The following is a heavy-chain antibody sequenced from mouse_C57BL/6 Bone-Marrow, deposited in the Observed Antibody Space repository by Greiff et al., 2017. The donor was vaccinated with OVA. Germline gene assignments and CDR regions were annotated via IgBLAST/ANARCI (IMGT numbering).Heavy chain of an antibody. Sequence: EVQLQESGGGLVKPGGSLKLSCAASGFTFSDYGMHWVRQAPEKGLEWVAYISSGSSTIYYADTVKGRFTISRDNAKNTLFLQMTSLRSEDTAMYYCARQDGYYPAWFAYWGQGTLVTVSA. J-gene: IGHJ3*01. CDR1: GFTFSDYG. CDR2: ISSGSSTI. D-gene: IGHD2-3*01. CDR3: ARQDGYYPAWFAY. V-gene: IGHV5-17*01.